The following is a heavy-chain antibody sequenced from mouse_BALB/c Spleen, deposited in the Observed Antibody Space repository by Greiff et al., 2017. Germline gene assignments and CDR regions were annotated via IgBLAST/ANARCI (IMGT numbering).Heavy chain of an antibody. CDR1: GFTFSSYT. CDR2: ISNGGGST. D-gene: IGHD2-1*01. Sequence: EVQGVESGGGLVQPGGSRKLSCAASGFTFSSYTMSWVRQTPEKRLEWVAYISNGGGSTYYPDTVKGRFTISRDNAKNTLYLQMSSLKSEDTAMYYCARQRGNHWFAYWGQGTLVTVSA. CDR3: ARQRGNHWFAY. J-gene: IGHJ3*01. V-gene: IGHV5-12-2*01.